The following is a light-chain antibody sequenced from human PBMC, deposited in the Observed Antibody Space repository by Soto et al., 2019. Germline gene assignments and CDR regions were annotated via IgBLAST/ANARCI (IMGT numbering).Light chain of an antibody. CDR3: KQSYSTPLT. J-gene: IGKJ1*01. CDR1: QSISSY. V-gene: IGKV1-39*01. Sequence: DIQMTQSPSSLSASLGDRVTITCRASQSISSYLNWYQQKPGKAPKLLIYAASSLQSGVPSRFSGSGSGTDFTLTISSLQPEDFATYYCKQSYSTPLTFGKGTKVDIX. CDR2: AAS.